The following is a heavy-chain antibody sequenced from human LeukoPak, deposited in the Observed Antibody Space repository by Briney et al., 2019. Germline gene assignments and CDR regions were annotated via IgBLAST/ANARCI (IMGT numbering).Heavy chain of an antibody. J-gene: IGHJ4*02. V-gene: IGHV3-23*01. CDR2: ISPSGDIT. D-gene: IGHD6-13*01. CDR3: ARREHSSSWYGALDY. Sequence: GGSLRLSCAASGFTFSNHGMNWVRQAPGKGLEWVSGISPSGDITYYADSVKGRFTISRDNSKNTLYLQMNSLRAEDTAVYYCARREHSSSWYGALDYWGQGTLVTVSS. CDR1: GFTFSNHG.